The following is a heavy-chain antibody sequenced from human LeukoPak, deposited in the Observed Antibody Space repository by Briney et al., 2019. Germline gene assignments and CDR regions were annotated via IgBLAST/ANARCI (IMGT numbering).Heavy chain of an antibody. Sequence: SETLSLTCTVSGGSISSSSYYWGSIREPAGKGLEWIGRIYTSGRTNYNPSLKSRVTMSVDTSKNQFSLKLSSVTAADTAVYYCASAGYCSSTSCYLYYYMDVWGKGTTVTVSS. CDR2: IYTSGRT. CDR3: ASAGYCSSTSCYLYYYMDV. V-gene: IGHV4-61*02. D-gene: IGHD2-2*01. J-gene: IGHJ6*03. CDR1: GGSISSSSYY.